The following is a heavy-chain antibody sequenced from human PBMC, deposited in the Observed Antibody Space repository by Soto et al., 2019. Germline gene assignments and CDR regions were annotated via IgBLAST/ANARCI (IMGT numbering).Heavy chain of an antibody. CDR2: ISGSGGTT. Sequence: GGSLRLSCAVSGFTFSTYAMNWVRQAPGKGLEWVSAISGSGGTTYYADSVKGRFTISRDNSKNTLSLQMNSLRAEDTAVYYCAQIREEATGHWGQGTLVTVSS. J-gene: IGHJ4*02. V-gene: IGHV3-23*01. D-gene: IGHD3-10*01. CDR1: GFTFSTYA. CDR3: AQIREEATGH.